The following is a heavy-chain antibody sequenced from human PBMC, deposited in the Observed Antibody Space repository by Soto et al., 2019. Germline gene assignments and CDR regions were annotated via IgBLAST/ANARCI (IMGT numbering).Heavy chain of an antibody. J-gene: IGHJ4*02. Sequence: ASVKVSCKASGYTFTSYDIYWVRQATGQGLEWMGWMNPNTGNSGYAQKFQGRVTMTSDTSISTAHMELSSLRSEDTAVYYCARRAETNGWNGFGSDKYYFDFWGQGTLVTVSS. CDR1: GYTFTSYD. D-gene: IGHD1-1*01. V-gene: IGHV1-8*02. CDR3: ARRAETNGWNGFGSDKYYFDF. CDR2: MNPNTGNS.